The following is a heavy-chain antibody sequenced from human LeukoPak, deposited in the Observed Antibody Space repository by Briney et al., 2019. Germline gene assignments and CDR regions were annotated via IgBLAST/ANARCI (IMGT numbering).Heavy chain of an antibody. D-gene: IGHD6-13*01. J-gene: IGHJ6*03. CDR2: ISGSGGST. CDR1: GFTFSSYG. V-gene: IGHV3-23*01. CDR3: ARALSIAAAGMPSRYYYYYYYMDV. Sequence: GGSLRLSCAASGFTFSSYGMSWVRQAPGKGLEWVSAISGSGGSTYYADSVKGRFTISRDNSKNTLYLQMNSLRAEDTALYYCARALSIAAAGMPSRYYYYYYYMDVWGKGTTVTVSS.